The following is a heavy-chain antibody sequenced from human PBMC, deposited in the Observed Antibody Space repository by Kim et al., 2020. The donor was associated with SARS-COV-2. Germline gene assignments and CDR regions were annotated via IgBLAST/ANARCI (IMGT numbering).Heavy chain of an antibody. CDR3: ARGGAGTYYYDSSGYQDY. D-gene: IGHD3-22*01. CDR1: GYTFTSYY. Sequence: ASVKVSCKASGYTFTSYYMHWVRQAPGQGLEWMGIINPSGGSTSYAQKFQGRVTMTRDTSTSTVYMELSSLRSEDTAVYYCARGGAGTYYYDSSGYQDYWGQRTLDTVSS. V-gene: IGHV1-46*01. J-gene: IGHJ4*02. CDR2: INPSGGST.